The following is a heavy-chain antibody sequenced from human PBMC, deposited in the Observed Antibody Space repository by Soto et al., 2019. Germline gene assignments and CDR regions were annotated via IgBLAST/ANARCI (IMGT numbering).Heavy chain of an antibody. Sequence: SETLSLTCAVYGGSFSVYYWRWIRQPPGKGLEWIGEINHSGSTNYNPSLKSRVTISVDTSKNQFSLKLSSVTAADTAVYYCARERNTIFGVVISLDVWGQGTTVTVSS. D-gene: IGHD3-3*01. CDR2: INHSGST. J-gene: IGHJ6*02. CDR1: GGSFSVYY. V-gene: IGHV4-34*01. CDR3: ARERNTIFGVVISLDV.